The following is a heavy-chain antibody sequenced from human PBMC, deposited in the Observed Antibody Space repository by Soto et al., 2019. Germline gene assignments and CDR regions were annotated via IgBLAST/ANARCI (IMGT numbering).Heavy chain of an antibody. J-gene: IGHJ4*02. CDR2: IWYDGNTK. V-gene: IGHV3-33*01. CDR3: ARDLGYFDY. Sequence: QVPLVESGGGVVQPGRSLRLSCAASGFTFSSYGMHWVRQAVGKGMEWVAVIWYDGNTKYYADSVKGRFTISRDKSKNTLYLQMSSLRAEDTAVYYCARDLGYFDYWGQGTLVTVSS. CDR1: GFTFSSYG.